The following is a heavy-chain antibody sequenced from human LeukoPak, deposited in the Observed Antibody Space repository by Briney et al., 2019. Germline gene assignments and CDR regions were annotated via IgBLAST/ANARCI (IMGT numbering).Heavy chain of an antibody. V-gene: IGHV3-30*02. CDR2: IRYDGSNK. CDR1: GFTFSSYG. Sequence: GGSLRLSCAASGFTFSSYGMHWVRQAPGKGLEWVAFIRYDGSNKYYADSVKGRFTISRDNSKNTLYLQMNSLRAEDTAVCYCAKDLRAAAGTLDYWGQGTLVTVSS. D-gene: IGHD6-13*01. J-gene: IGHJ4*02. CDR3: AKDLRAAAGTLDY.